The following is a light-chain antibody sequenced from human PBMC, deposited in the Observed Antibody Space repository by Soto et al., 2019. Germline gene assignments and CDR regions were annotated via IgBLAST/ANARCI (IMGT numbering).Light chain of an antibody. Sequence: DIQMTQSPSSLSASVGDRVTITCRASQSISRNLNWYQHKPGKATKLLIYTAYSLQNAVPSRVSGGGSGTDFTLSISSLQPEDFGTYYCQQSYTSASITFVQGTRLEIK. CDR3: QQSYTSASIT. CDR1: QSISRN. V-gene: IGKV1-39*01. J-gene: IGKJ5*01. CDR2: TAY.